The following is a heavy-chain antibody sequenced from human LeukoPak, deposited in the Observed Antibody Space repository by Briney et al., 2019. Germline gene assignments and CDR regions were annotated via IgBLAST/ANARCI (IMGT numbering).Heavy chain of an antibody. V-gene: IGHV3-23*01. CDR3: AKNLDGVATYFDY. CDR2: ISNSGGTT. Sequence: PGGSLRLSCAASGFTFNTYAMGWVRQAPGKGLEWVSGISNSGGTTYYADSVKGRFTVSRDNSKNTLYLQMDSLRAEDTAVYYCAKNLDGVATYFDYWGQGTLVTVSS. J-gene: IGHJ4*02. CDR1: GFTFNTYA. D-gene: IGHD5-12*01.